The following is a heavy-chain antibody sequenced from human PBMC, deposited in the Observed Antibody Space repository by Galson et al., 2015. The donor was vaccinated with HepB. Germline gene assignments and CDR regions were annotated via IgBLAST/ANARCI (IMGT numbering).Heavy chain of an antibody. Sequence: SLRLSCAVSGFTFSTYAMTWVRQAPGTGPEWVSAVSGSGDATYYADFVKGRFTISRDNSKNTLYLQMNGLRAEDTALYYCARYCITTSCFGSDSYYGMDVWGQGTLVTVSS. V-gene: IGHV3-23*01. CDR1: GFTFSTYA. D-gene: IGHD2-2*01. CDR2: VSGSGDAT. J-gene: IGHJ6*02. CDR3: ARYCITTSCFGSDSYYGMDV.